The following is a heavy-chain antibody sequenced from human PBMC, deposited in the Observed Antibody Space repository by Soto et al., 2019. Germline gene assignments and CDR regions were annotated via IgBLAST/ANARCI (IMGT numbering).Heavy chain of an antibody. J-gene: IGHJ1*01. CDR2: IYDSGRT. V-gene: IGHV4-31*03. Sequence: SETLSLTCTVSGGSISSGGYYWSWIRQHPGKGLEWIGSIYDSGRTYYNPSLKSRVTISVDTSKNQFSLKLASMTAADTAVYYCARGGTRAYFHHWGQGTLVTVSS. CDR3: ARGGTRAYFHH. D-gene: IGHD1-1*01. CDR1: GGSISSGGYY.